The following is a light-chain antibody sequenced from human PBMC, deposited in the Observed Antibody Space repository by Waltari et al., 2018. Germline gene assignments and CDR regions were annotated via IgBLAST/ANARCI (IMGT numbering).Light chain of an antibody. V-gene: IGKV3-20*01. CDR3: QQYGSSPLT. CDR2: GAS. J-gene: IGKJ4*01. CDR1: QSVSSSY. Sequence: EIVLTQSPGTLSLSPGERATLSRRASQSVSSSYLAWYQQKPGQAPRLLIYGASSRATGIPDRFSGSGSGTDFTLTISRLEPEDFAVYYCQQYGSSPLTFGGGTKVEI.